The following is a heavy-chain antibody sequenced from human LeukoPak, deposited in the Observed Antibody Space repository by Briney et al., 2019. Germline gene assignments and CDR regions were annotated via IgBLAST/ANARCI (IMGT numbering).Heavy chain of an antibody. CDR2: IYSGGST. CDR3: ARKRYCSGGSCYWDNWFDP. V-gene: IGHV3-53*01. Sequence: GGSLRLSCAASGFTVSSNYMSWVRQAPGKGLEWVSVIYSGGSTYYADSVKGRFTISRDNSKNTLYLQMNSLRAEDTAVYYCARKRYCSGGSCYWDNWFDPWGQGTLVTVSS. CDR1: GFTVSSNY. J-gene: IGHJ5*02. D-gene: IGHD2-15*01.